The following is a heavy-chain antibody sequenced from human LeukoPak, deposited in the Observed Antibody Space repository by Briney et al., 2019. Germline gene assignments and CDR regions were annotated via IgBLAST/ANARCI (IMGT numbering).Heavy chain of an antibody. Sequence: GRSLRLSCAASGFTFSTYCISWDRPAPGDVRGWVATIKQDESDKYYVDSVKGRFTIYRDNAKNSLFLQMNHLRAEDTAVYYCARVRCSSNSCFPDYWGQGTLVTVSS. J-gene: IGHJ4*02. CDR1: GFTFSTYC. D-gene: IGHD2-2*01. V-gene: IGHV3-7*01. CDR3: ARVRCSSNSCFPDY. CDR2: IKQDESDK.